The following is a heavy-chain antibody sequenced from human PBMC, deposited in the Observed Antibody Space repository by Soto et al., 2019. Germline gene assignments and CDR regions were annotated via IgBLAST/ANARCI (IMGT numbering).Heavy chain of an antibody. CDR2: IKPGGSDL. CDR3: ARQIGYNCDF. J-gene: IGHJ4*02. Sequence: EVQLVQSGAEVKKPGESLKVSCKGAGYRLDGAWIGWVRQMPGKGLEWMGIIKPGGSDLRYSPSFRDQVTISADAAVNPGYLQWNSLKASDTAIYYCARQIGYNCDFWGQGTLVTVSS. V-gene: IGHV5-51*01. D-gene: IGHD5-12*01. CDR1: GYRLDGAW.